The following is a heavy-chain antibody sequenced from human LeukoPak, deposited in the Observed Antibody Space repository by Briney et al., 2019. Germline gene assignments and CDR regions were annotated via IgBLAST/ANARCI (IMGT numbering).Heavy chain of an antibody. J-gene: IGHJ4*02. CDR2: IPMVGGRT. CDR3: ASDFGDYSDY. D-gene: IGHD4-17*01. V-gene: IGHV3-23*01. Sequence: GGSLRLSRAASGFTFSRHAMNWVRQAAGKGLGWVLAIPMVGGRTYYAASVKGRFTISRDNSKNTLYLQMNSLRAEDTAVYYCASDFGDYSDYWGQGTLVTVSS. CDR1: GFTFSRHA.